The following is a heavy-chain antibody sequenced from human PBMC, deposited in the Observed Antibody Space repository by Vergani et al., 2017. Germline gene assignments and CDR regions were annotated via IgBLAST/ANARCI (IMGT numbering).Heavy chain of an antibody. CDR1: GGTFSSYA. D-gene: IGHD5-18*01. CDR2: IIPIFGIA. J-gene: IGHJ4*02. V-gene: IGHV1-69*17. CDR3: AREQWREGYSYGPLDY. Sequence: QVQLVQSGAEVKKPGSSVKVSCKASGGTFSSYAISWVRQAPGQGLEWMGGIIPIFGIANYAQKFQGRVTITADKSTSTAYMELSSLSTEDTAVYYCAREQWREGYSYGPLDYWGQGTLVTVSS.